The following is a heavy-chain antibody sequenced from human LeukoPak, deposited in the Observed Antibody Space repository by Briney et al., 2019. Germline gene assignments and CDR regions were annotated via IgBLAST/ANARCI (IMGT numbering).Heavy chain of an antibody. D-gene: IGHD2-21*02. CDR2: ISRGGGSI. CDR3: ARAPPYCGGDCSDWYFDL. CDR1: GFTFSSYN. Sequence: PAGSLRLSCAASGFTFSSYNMNWVRQAPGKGLEWVSSISRGGGSIYYADSLKGRFTISRDNAKNSLYLQMTSLRVEDTAVYYCARAPPYCGGDCSDWYFDLWGRGTLVSVSS. J-gene: IGHJ2*01. V-gene: IGHV3-21*01.